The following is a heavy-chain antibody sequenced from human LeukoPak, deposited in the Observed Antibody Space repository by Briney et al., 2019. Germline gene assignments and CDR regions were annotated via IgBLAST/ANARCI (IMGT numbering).Heavy chain of an antibody. CDR1: GFTFSSYW. CDR2: IKSDGSRT. D-gene: IGHD2-2*01. Sequence: GESLRLSCTASGFTFSSYWMHWVRQAPGKGLVWVSRIKSDGSRTSYADSVKGRFTISRDNAKNTLYLQMNSLRADDTAVYYCASVVDYYYGMDVWGQGTTVTVSS. V-gene: IGHV3-74*01. J-gene: IGHJ6*02. CDR3: ASVVDYYYGMDV.